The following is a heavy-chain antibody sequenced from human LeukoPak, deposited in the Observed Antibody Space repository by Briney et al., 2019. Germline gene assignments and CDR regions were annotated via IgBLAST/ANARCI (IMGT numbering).Heavy chain of an antibody. CDR1: EFPFSSYG. J-gene: IGHJ4*02. CDR2: ISGSGGST. Sequence: QPGGSLRLSCAASEFPFSSYGMSWVRQAPGKGLEWVSGISGSGGSTYYADSMKGRFTISRDNSKNTLSLLMSSLRAEDTAVYYCTRDTRYYDSSAYYPPDYWGQGTLVTVSS. V-gene: IGHV3-23*01. D-gene: IGHD3-22*01. CDR3: TRDTRYYDSSAYYPPDY.